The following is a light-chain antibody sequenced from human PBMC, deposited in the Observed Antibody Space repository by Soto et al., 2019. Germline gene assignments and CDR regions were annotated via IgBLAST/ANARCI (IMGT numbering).Light chain of an antibody. J-gene: IGKJ1*01. CDR1: RTVSHSNNNKKY. V-gene: IGKV4-1*01. CDR3: QQCNSAPWT. CDR2: WAS. Sequence: DVVLAQWRVSIDLTSGERGNSNCNSSRTVSHSNNNKKYLAWYQQKPGQPPKLLIYWASTRYSGVPDRFGGSGSGTDFTLTISSLQAEDVAVYYCQQCNSAPWTFGQGTKVDIK.